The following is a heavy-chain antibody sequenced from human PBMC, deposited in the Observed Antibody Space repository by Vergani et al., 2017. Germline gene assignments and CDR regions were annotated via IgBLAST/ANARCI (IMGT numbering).Heavy chain of an antibody. CDR3: ARGSRAAGYSGPDS. Sequence: QVQLQESGPGLLKPSQTLSLTCTVSGDSISNGDRYWSWIRQPPGKGLEWIGYIYYSGTTYYNPSLTSRLTISVDTSKNQISLRLTSVNATDTAVYYCARGSRAAGYSGPDSWGQGTRVTVSS. CDR2: IYYSGTT. D-gene: IGHD6-13*01. V-gene: IGHV4-30-4*08. CDR1: GDSISNGDRY. J-gene: IGHJ4*02.